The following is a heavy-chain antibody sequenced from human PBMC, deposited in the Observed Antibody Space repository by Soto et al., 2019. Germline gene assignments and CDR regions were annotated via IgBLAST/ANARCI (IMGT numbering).Heavy chain of an antibody. Sequence: ASVKVSCKASGYTFTSYAMHWVRQAPGQRLEWKGWINAGNGNTKYSQKFQGRVTITRDTSASTAYMELSSLRSEDTAVYYCAKTSIVVVPAATPYYYYYMDVWGKGTTVTVSS. CDR1: GYTFTSYA. V-gene: IGHV1-3*01. J-gene: IGHJ6*03. D-gene: IGHD2-2*01. CDR3: AKTSIVVVPAATPYYYYYMDV. CDR2: INAGNGNT.